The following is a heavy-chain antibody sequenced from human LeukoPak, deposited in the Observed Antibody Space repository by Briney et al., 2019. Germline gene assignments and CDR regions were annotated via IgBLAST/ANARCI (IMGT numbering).Heavy chain of an antibody. J-gene: IGHJ6*02. CDR2: INHSGST. D-gene: IGHD6-13*01. V-gene: IGHV4-34*01. CDR3: ARDKIPRYSSSWYYYYGMDV. CDR1: GGSFSGYY. Sequence: SETLSLTCAVYGGSFSGYYWSWIRQPPGKGLEWIGEINHSGSTNYNPSLKSRATISVDTSKNQFSLKLSSVTAADTAVYYCARDKIPRYSSSWYYYYGMDVWGQGTTVTVSS.